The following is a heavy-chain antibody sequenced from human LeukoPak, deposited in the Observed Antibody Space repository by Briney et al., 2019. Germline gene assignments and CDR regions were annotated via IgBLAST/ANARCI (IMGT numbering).Heavy chain of an antibody. V-gene: IGHV3-21*01. CDR2: ISSSSSYI. CDR3: ARDDFYYYYGMDV. Sequence: GGSLRLSCAASGFTFSSYSMNWVRQAPGKGLEWISSISSSSSYIYYADSVKGRFTISRDNAKNSLYLQMNSLRAEDTAVYYCARDDFYYYYGMDVWGQGTTVTVSS. CDR1: GFTFSSYS. J-gene: IGHJ6*02. D-gene: IGHD2-21*02.